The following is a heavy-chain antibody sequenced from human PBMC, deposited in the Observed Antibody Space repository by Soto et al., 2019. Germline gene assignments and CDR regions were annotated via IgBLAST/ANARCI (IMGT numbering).Heavy chain of an antibody. J-gene: IGHJ4*02. CDR2: IKSKTDGGTT. Sequence: PGGSLRLSCAASGFTFSNAWMNWVRQAPGKGLEWVGRIKSKTDGGTTDYAAPVKGRFTISRDDSKNTLYLQMNSLKTEDTALYYCTTDLGIVLVPAANSVYWGQGTLVTVSS. CDR1: GFTFSNAW. D-gene: IGHD2-2*01. V-gene: IGHV3-15*07. CDR3: TTDLGIVLVPAANSVY.